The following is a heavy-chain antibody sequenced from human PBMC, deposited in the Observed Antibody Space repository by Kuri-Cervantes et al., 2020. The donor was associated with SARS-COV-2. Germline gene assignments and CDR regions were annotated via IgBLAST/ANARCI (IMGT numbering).Heavy chain of an antibody. CDR2: TYYRSKWYN. V-gene: IGHV6-1*01. Sequence: SQTLSLTCAISGDSVSSNSAAWNWIRQSPSRGLEWLGRTYYRSKWYNDYAVSVKSRITINPDTSKNQFSLQLNSVTPEDTAVFYCARHAPSILRFLQWTQPAHNFDYWGQGTLVTVSS. D-gene: IGHD3-3*01. CDR3: ARHAPSILRFLQWTQPAHNFDY. CDR1: GDSVSSNSAA. J-gene: IGHJ4*02.